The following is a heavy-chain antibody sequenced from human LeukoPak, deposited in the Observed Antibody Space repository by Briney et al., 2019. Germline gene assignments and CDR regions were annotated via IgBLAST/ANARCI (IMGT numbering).Heavy chain of an antibody. Sequence: KTSETLSRTCTVSGGSISSSSYYWGWIRQPPGKGLEWIGSIYYSGSTYYNPSLKSRVTISVDTSKNQFSLKLSSVTAADTAVYYCASGSTLWSGPSYFDYWGQGTLVTVSS. J-gene: IGHJ4*02. CDR3: ASGSTLWSGPSYFDY. D-gene: IGHD3-3*01. V-gene: IGHV4-39*01. CDR1: GGSISSSSYY. CDR2: IYYSGST.